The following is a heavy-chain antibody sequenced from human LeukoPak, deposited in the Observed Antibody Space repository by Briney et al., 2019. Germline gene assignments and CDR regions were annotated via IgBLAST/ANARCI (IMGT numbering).Heavy chain of an antibody. CDR1: GYILTSYG. D-gene: IGHD6-13*01. CDR2: ISAYNGNT. V-gene: IGHV1-18*01. J-gene: IGHJ5*02. Sequence: GASVKVSCKASGYILTSYGISWVRQAPGQGLEWMGWISAYNGNTNYAQKLQGRVTMTTDTSTSTAYMELRSLRSDDTAVYYCARVPPSPRQQLVGFDPWGQGTLVTVSS. CDR3: ARVPPSPRQQLVGFDP.